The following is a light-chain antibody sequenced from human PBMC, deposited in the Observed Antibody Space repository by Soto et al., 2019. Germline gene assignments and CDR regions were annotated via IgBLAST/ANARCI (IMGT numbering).Light chain of an antibody. J-gene: IGKJ4*01. V-gene: IGKV3-15*01. CDR1: QSISTN. CDR2: GAA. Sequence: EIVMAQSPATLSVSPGARATLSCRASQSISTNLAWYQHKPGQPPSLLIYGAATRATGVPARFSGSGSGTQFALTITSLQSDDIAVYYCQQYYNWPVTFGGGTKVDIK. CDR3: QQYYNWPVT.